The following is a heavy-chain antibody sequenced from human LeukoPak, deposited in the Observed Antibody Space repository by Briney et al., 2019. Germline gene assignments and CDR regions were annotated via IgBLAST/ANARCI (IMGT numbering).Heavy chain of an antibody. D-gene: IGHD6-13*01. CDR3: ARDPSSTWANFDY. V-gene: IGHV3-21*06. CDR2: ITRSSSYI. CDR1: GFTFSDYT. Sequence: PGGSLRLSCAASGFTFSDYTMNWVRQAPGRGLELVSSITRSSSYIFYADSVKGRFTIARDNAYNSLYLQMNSLSAEDTAVYYCARDPSSTWANFDYWGPGTLVTVSS. J-gene: IGHJ4*02.